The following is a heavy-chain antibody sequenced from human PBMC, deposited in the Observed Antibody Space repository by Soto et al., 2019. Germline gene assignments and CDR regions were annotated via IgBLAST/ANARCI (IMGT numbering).Heavy chain of an antibody. J-gene: IGHJ6*02. CDR2: IIPIFGTA. CDR1: GGTFSSYA. CDR3: AREAEQLVKSVEYYYYGMDV. Sequence: SVKVSCKASGGTFSSYAISWVRQAPGQGLGWMGGIIPIFGTANYAQKFQGRVTITADKSTSTAYRELSSLRSEDTAVYYCAREAEQLVKSVEYYYYGMDVWGQGTTVTVSS. D-gene: IGHD6-6*01. V-gene: IGHV1-69*06.